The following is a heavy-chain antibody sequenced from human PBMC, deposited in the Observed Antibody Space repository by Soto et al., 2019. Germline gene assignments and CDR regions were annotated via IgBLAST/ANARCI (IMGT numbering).Heavy chain of an antibody. V-gene: IGHV4-39*01. CDR2: ILYNGNA. Sequence: QLQLQESGPGLVKPSETLSLTCSVSNGSISNPIYYWAWIRQPPGKGLEWIGSILYNGNAYYNPSLKSRVTMSVDTSQNQFSLKLSSVTAADTAVYYCAGRTSLASVEIFSGGLSGYNWVDPWGRGTLVTVSS. CDR3: AGRTSLASVEIFSGGLSGYNWVDP. CDR1: NGSISNPIYY. D-gene: IGHD3-3*01. J-gene: IGHJ5*01.